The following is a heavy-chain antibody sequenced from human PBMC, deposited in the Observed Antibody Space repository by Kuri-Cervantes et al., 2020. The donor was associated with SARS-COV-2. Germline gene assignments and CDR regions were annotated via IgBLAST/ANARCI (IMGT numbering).Heavy chain of an antibody. V-gene: IGHV1-69*05. D-gene: IGHD2/OR15-2a*01. CDR3: ARDHTWD. CDR2: IIPFSGTP. Sequence: SVKVSCKASGGTFTTYGFTWVRQAPGQGLEWMGGIIPFSGTPNYAQKFQGRVTVTTDESTSTAYMELSSLRSEDTAVYYCARDHTWDWGPGTLVTVSS. J-gene: IGHJ4*02. CDR1: GGTFTTYG.